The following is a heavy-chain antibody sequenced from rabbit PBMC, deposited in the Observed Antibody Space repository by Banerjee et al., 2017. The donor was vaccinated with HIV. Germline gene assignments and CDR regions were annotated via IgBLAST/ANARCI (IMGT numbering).Heavy chain of an antibody. Sequence: QEQLKESGGGLVQPGGSLKLSCKASGFDFSSYWMNWVRQAPGKGLEWIACMDAGSSGSTNYASWAKGRFTISKTSSTTVTLQMTSLTAADTATYFCARGDGAYAGAAGYIYYFNLWGQGTLVTVS. CDR2: MDAGSSGST. J-gene: IGHJ4*01. CDR3: ARGDGAYAGAAGYIYYFNL. D-gene: IGHD4-2*01. V-gene: IGHV1S45*01. CDR1: GFDFSSYW.